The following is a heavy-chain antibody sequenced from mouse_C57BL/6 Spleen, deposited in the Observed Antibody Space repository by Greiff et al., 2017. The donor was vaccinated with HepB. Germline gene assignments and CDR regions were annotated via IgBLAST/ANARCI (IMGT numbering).Heavy chain of an antibody. CDR1: GYTFTDYY. D-gene: IGHD1-1*01. J-gene: IGHJ1*03. V-gene: IGHV1-19*01. CDR3: ARRGGSSPWYFDV. CDR2: INPYNGGT. Sequence: EVQLQESGPVLVKPGASVKMSCKASGYTFTDYYMNWVKQSHGKSLEWIGVINPYNGGTSYNQKFKGKATLTVDKSSSTAYMELNSLTSEDSAVYYCARRGGSSPWYFDVWGTGTTVTVSS.